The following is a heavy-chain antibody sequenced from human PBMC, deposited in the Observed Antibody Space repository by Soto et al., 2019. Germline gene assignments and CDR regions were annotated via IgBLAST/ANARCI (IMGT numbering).Heavy chain of an antibody. Sequence: EVQLVESGGGLVQPGGSLKLSCAASGFTFSGSAMHWVRHASGKGLEWVGRIRNKANNYATAYAVSVKCRFTISRDDSRNTAYLQMNSLKTEYTAVYYCARGVYDFWSGHPKGLDYWGQGTVVTVSS. J-gene: IGHJ4*02. D-gene: IGHD3-3*01. CDR1: GFTFSGSA. CDR3: ARGVYDFWSGHPKGLDY. CDR2: IRNKANNYAT. V-gene: IGHV3-73*02.